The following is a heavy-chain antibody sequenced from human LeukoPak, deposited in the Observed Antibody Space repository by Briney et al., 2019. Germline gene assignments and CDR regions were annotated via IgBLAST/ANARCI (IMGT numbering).Heavy chain of an antibody. V-gene: IGHV3-23*01. CDR1: GFTFSSYA. D-gene: IGHD5-12*01. J-gene: IGHJ4*02. CDR3: AKGDVVTAIIALDY. Sequence: GGSLRLSCAASGFTFSSYAMSWVRQAPGKGLEWVSGISGSGGTTYYADSVQGRFTISRDNSKKTVFLQMSSLRAEDTAVYYCAKGDVVTAIIALDYWGQGTLVTVSS. CDR2: ISGSGGTT.